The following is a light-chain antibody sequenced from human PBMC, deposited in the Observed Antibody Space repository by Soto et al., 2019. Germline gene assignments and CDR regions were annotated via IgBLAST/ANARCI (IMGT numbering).Light chain of an antibody. Sequence: QSVLTQPASVSGSPGQSIPISCTGTSSDVGNSNFVSWYQQLLGKAPRLIIYEVSERPPGVSNRFSGSKSGNTAFLTISGVQAEDEAAYLCCAYAGSDIHVFGGGTKLTVL. CDR1: SSDVGNSNF. J-gene: IGLJ2*01. CDR3: CAYAGSDIHV. CDR2: EVS. V-gene: IGLV2-23*02.